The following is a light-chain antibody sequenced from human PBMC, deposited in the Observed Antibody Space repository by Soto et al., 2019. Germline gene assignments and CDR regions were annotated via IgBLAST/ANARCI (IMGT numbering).Light chain of an antibody. CDR1: QSVNSN. V-gene: IGKV3-15*01. Sequence: EIVFTQSPCTLSLSPGERAALSCRASQSVNSNLAWYQQKPGQAPRLLIYGASSRATGIPVRFSGSGSGTEFTLTISSLQSEDFAVYYCQQYNNWPLTFGQGTRLEI. CDR3: QQYNNWPLT. J-gene: IGKJ5*01. CDR2: GAS.